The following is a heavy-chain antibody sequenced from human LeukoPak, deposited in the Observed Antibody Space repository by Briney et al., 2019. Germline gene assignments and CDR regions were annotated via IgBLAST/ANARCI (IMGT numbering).Heavy chain of an antibody. CDR1: GGSFNGYY. CDR3: ARRAFGVVISYYYYMAV. CDR2: INHSGST. Sequence: SETLSLTHAVYGGSFNGYYWSWIRQPPGKGLEWIGEINHSGSTNYNPSLKSRVTISVDTSKNQFSLKLSSVTAADTAVYYCARRAFGVVISYYYYMAVWGKGTTVTVSS. J-gene: IGHJ6*03. V-gene: IGHV4-34*01. D-gene: IGHD3-3*01.